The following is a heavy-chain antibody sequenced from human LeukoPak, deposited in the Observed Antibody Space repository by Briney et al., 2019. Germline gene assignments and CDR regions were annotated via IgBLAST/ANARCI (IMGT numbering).Heavy chain of an antibody. V-gene: IGHV4-4*07. D-gene: IGHD6-13*01. J-gene: IGHJ5*02. CDR3: ARGGSSWNNWFDP. CDR1: GGSINSYY. Sequence: SETLSLTCTVSGGSINSYYWSWIRQPAGKGLEWIGRIYSSGSTNYNPSLKSRVIMSVDTSKNQFSLKLSSMTAADTAVYYCARGGSSWNNWFDPWGQGTLVSVCS. CDR2: IYSSGST.